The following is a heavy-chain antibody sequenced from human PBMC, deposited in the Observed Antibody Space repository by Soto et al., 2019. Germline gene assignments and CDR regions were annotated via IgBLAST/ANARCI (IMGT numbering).Heavy chain of an antibody. D-gene: IGHD2-21*01. J-gene: IGHJ1*01. CDR3: AKVGIGRLWHQRHFQH. CDR1: GFTFSSFG. CDR2: ISGSADSS. Sequence: GGSLRLSCTASGFTFSSFGMAWVRQAPGKGLEWVSAISGSADSSYYADSVKGRFTISRDNPKNTLYLQMDSLRAEDTGVYFGAKVGIGRLWHQRHFQHWGQGPQGTLSS. V-gene: IGHV3-23*01.